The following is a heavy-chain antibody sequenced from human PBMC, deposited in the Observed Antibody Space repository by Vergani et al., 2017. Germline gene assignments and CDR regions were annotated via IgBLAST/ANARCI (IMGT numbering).Heavy chain of an antibody. D-gene: IGHD3-10*01. Sequence: QVQLVQSGAEVKKPGSSVKVSCKASGGTFSSYAISWVRQAPGQGLEWMGGIIPIFGIANYAQKFQGRVTITADKSTSTAYMELSSLRSEDTAVYYCARSVRDYGSGSYPDIDYWGQGTLVTVSS. CDR2: IIPIFGIA. V-gene: IGHV1-69*17. CDR3: ARSVRDYGSGSYPDIDY. CDR1: GGTFSSYA. J-gene: IGHJ4*02.